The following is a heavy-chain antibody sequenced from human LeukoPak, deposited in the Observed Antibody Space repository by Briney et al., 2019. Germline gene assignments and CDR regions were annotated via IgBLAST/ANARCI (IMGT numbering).Heavy chain of an antibody. V-gene: IGHV3-30*18. CDR1: GFTLGSYG. Sequence: GRSLRLSCAASGFTLGSYGMHWVRQAPGKGLEWVASISYDGSNEYYGDSVKGRFSVSRDNSKNTLYLHMNSLGAEDTAVYYCAKEREMATRYYFDYWGQGTLVTVSS. D-gene: IGHD5-24*01. CDR2: ISYDGSNE. CDR3: AKEREMATRYYFDY. J-gene: IGHJ4*02.